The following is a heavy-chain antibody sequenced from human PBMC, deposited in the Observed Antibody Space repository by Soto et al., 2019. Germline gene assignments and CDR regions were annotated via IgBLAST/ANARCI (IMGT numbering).Heavy chain of an antibody. D-gene: IGHD6-19*01. CDR3: ARVMEQWLGGNYYYGMDV. Sequence: PRLSSAASGFTFSSYAMHWVRQAPGKGLEWVAVISYDGSNKYYADSVKGRFTISRDNSKNTLYLQMNSLIAEDTAVYYCARVMEQWLGGNYYYGMDVWGQGTTVTVSS. CDR2: ISYDGSNK. J-gene: IGHJ6*02. CDR1: GFTFSSYA. V-gene: IGHV3-30-3*01.